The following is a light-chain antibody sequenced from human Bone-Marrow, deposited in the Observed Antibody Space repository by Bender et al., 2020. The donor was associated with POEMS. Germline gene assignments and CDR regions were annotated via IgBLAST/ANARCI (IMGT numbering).Light chain of an antibody. CDR3: CLYAGSSTLV. CDR2: AVT. J-gene: IGLJ2*01. V-gene: IGLV2-23*02. CDR1: SSDVGSYNL. Sequence: QSALTQPASVSGSPGQSITISCTGTSSDVGSYNLVSWYQQHPGKAPKLMIYAVTKRPSGISNRFSGSKSGNTASLTISGLQAEDEADYYCCLYAGSSTLVFGGGTKLTVL.